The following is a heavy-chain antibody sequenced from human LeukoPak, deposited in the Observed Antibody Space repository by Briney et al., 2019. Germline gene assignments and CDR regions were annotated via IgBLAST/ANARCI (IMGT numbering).Heavy chain of an antibody. D-gene: IGHD2-15*01. CDR2: ISSSTSYI. Sequence: KTGGSLRLSCAASGFTFSTYSMNWVRQAPGKGLEWVSFISSSTSYIYYADSVKGRFTISRDNAKNSLYLQMNSLRAEDTAVYYCARATVVPATDWYFDLWGRGTLVTVSS. J-gene: IGHJ2*01. CDR1: GFTFSTYS. V-gene: IGHV3-21*01. CDR3: ARATVVPATDWYFDL.